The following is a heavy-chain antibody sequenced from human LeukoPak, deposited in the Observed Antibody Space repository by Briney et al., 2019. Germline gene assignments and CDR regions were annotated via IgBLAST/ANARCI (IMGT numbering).Heavy chain of an antibody. Sequence: PGGCLRLSCAASGFTFSSYGMSWVRQAPGKGLEWVSAISGSGGSTYYADSVKGRFTISRDNSKNTLYLQMNSLRAEDTAVYYCAKDYYALLWFGEFNRKYYFDYWGQGTLVTVSS. V-gene: IGHV3-23*01. CDR2: ISGSGGST. D-gene: IGHD3-10*01. J-gene: IGHJ4*02. CDR1: GFTFSSYG. CDR3: AKDYYALLWFGEFNRKYYFDY.